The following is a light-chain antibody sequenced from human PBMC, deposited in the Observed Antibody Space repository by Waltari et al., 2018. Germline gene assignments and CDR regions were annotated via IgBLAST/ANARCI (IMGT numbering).Light chain of an antibody. V-gene: IGKV1-12*01. CDR3: QQANSFPLT. CDR1: QDISTW. Sequence: DIQMTQSPSTLSASVADSVIITCRASQDISTWLAWSQKRVGKAPKLLTYGASSLQSGVPSRFSGSRSGTDFTLTISSLQPEDFATYYCQQANSFPLTFGGGTKVDI. CDR2: GAS. J-gene: IGKJ4*01.